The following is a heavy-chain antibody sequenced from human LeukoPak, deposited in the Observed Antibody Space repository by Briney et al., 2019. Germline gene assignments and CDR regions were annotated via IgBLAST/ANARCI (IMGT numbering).Heavy chain of an antibody. V-gene: IGHV4-39*07. D-gene: IGHD3-3*01. CDR1: GGSISSSSYY. CDR2: INHSGST. J-gene: IGHJ4*02. Sequence: SETLSLTCTVSGGSISSSSYYWSWIRQPPGKGLEWIGEINHSGSTNYNPSLKSRVTISVDTSKNQFSLRLSSVTAADTAVYYCARDRYNGIFGVVHWDYWGQGTLVTVSS. CDR3: ARDRYNGIFGVVHWDY.